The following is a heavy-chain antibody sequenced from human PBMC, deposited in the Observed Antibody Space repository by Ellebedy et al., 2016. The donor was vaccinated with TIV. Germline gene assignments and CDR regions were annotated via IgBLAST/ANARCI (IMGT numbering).Heavy chain of an antibody. CDR2: INPNSGGT. D-gene: IGHD2-21*01. V-gene: IGHV1-2*02. Sequence: ASVKVSXXASGYTFTGYYMHWVRQAPGQGLEWMGWINPNSGGTNYAQKFQGRVTMTRDTSISTAYMELSRLRSDDTAVYYCARDVSRDIVVVIASTHWFDPWGQGTLVTVSS. CDR1: GYTFTGYY. CDR3: ARDVSRDIVVVIASTHWFDP. J-gene: IGHJ5*02.